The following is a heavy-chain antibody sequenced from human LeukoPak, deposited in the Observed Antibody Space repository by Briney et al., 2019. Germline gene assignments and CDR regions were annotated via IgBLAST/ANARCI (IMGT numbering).Heavy chain of an antibody. CDR1: GGSLSSYY. D-gene: IGHD3-22*01. CDR3: ARANDYDSSGYYYAHAFDI. CDR2: IYYSGST. J-gene: IGHJ3*02. V-gene: IGHV4-59*01. Sequence: SETLSLTRTVSGGSLSSYYWSWIRQPPGKGLEWIGYIYYSGSTNYNPSLKSRVTISVDTSKNQFSLKLSSVTAADTAVYYCARANDYDSSGYYYAHAFDIWGQGTMVTVSS.